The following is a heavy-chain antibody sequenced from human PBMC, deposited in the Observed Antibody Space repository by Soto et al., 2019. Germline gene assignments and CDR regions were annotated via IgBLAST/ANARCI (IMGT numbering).Heavy chain of an antibody. Sequence: GGSLRLSCAASGFSFDAVTMHWVRQAPGKGLEWVSFVNWNGKTTNYADSVRGRFTIFRDNRRKSLHLQMNRLRSEDTAFYYCAKEGGTIYFDFWGEGALVTVSS. J-gene: IGHJ4*02. V-gene: IGHV3-43*01. D-gene: IGHD1-1*01. CDR1: GFSFDAVT. CDR2: VNWNGKTT. CDR3: AKEGGTIYFDF.